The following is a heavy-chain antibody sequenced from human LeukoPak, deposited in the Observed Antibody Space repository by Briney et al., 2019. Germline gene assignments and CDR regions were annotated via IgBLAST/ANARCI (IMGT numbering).Heavy chain of an antibody. J-gene: IGHJ4*02. CDR2: IWYDGSNK. Sequence: PGGSLRLSCAASGFTFSSYGMHWVRQAPGKGLEWVAVIWYDGSNKYYADSVKGRFTISRDNSKNTLYLQMNSLRAEDTAVYYCAREFHSSGWLFDYWGQGTLVTVSS. V-gene: IGHV3-33*01. CDR1: GFTFSSYG. CDR3: AREFHSSGWLFDY. D-gene: IGHD6-19*01.